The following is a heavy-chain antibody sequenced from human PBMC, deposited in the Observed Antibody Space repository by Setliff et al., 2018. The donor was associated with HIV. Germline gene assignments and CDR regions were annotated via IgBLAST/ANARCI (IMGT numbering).Heavy chain of an antibody. CDR3: ARDVLKSNYLGYYYYLDV. J-gene: IGHJ6*03. CDR1: GGSMSPYY. Sequence: PSETLSLTCTVSGGSMSPYYWSWIRQPPGKGLEWIGYIFSSGSTNYNPSLKSRVTISVDTSKNQFSLRLSSVTAADTAVYYCARDVLKSNYLGYYYYLDVWGKGTTVTVSS. V-gene: IGHV4-4*09. D-gene: IGHD3-9*01. CDR2: IFSSGST.